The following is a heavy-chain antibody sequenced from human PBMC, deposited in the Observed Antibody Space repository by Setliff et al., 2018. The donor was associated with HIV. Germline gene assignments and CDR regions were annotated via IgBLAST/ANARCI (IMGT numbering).Heavy chain of an antibody. J-gene: IGHJ4*02. CDR1: GFTFDDYG. V-gene: IGHV3-20*04. CDR2: INWNGGST. Sequence: GGSLRLSCAASGFTFDDYGMNWVRQAPGKGLEWVSGINWNGGSTGYTDSVKGRFTISRDNVKNSLYLQMNSLRAEDTALYFCARVGLGQQLVPTDFDYWGQGTLVTVSS. CDR3: ARVGLGQQLVPTDFDY. D-gene: IGHD6-13*01.